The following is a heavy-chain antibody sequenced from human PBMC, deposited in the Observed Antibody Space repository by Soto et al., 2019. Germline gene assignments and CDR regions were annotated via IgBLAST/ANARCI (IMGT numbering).Heavy chain of an antibody. CDR2: TKQDESEK. J-gene: IGHJ5*02. CDR1: GFTFGDYW. D-gene: IGHD6-25*01. Sequence: EVQLVESGGGLVQPGGSLRLSCATSGFTFGDYWMSWVRQAPGKRLEWVANTKQDESEKYYVGSVKGRFTISRDNAKNSLYLQMNSLRAEATAVYFCVREGASGFFSWGQGTLVTVSS. V-gene: IGHV3-7*01. CDR3: VREGASGFFS.